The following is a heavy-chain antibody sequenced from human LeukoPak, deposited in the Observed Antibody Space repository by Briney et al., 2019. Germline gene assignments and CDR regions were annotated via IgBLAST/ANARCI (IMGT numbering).Heavy chain of an antibody. Sequence: GSLRLSCGASGFIFRSYGMHWVRQAPGKGLEWVACIYPDGNNKDYADSVKGRFTISRDNAKNSLYLQMNSLRAEDTAVYYCAELGITMIGGVWGKGTMVTISS. V-gene: IGHV3-33*03. D-gene: IGHD3-10*02. J-gene: IGHJ6*04. CDR2: IYPDGNNK. CDR1: GFIFRSYG. CDR3: AELGITMIGGV.